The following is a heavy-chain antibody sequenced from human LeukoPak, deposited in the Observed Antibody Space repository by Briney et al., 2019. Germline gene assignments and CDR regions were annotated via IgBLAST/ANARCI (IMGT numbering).Heavy chain of an antibody. V-gene: IGHV4-59*08. D-gene: IGHD3-3*01. CDR1: GGSISSYY. Sequence: KPSETLSLTCTVSGGSISSYYLSWIRQLPGKGLEWIGYIYYSGSTNYNPSLKSRVTISVDTSKNQFSLKLSSVTAADKAVYYCARRNDFWSGSFDPWGQGTLVTVSS. CDR3: ARRNDFWSGSFDP. J-gene: IGHJ5*02. CDR2: IYYSGST.